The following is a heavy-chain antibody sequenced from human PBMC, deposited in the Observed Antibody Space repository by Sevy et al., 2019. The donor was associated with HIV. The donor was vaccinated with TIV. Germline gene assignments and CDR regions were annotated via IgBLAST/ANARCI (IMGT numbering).Heavy chain of an antibody. J-gene: IGHJ3*02. CDR1: GFTFSSYA. D-gene: IGHD2-2*01. CDR2: ISYDGSNK. CDR3: ARDRWGYCSSTSCQGGGAFDI. V-gene: IGHV3-30*04. Sequence: GSLRLSCAASGFTFSSYAMHWVRQAPGKGLEWVAVISYDGSNKYYADSVKGRFTISRDNSKNTLYLQMNSLRAEDTAVYYCARDRWGYCSSTSCQGGGAFDIWGQGTMVTVSS.